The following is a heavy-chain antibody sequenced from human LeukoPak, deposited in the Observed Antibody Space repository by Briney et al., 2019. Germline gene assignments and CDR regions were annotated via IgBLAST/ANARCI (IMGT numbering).Heavy chain of an antibody. J-gene: IGHJ6*03. D-gene: IGHD6-13*01. CDR1: GYTFTSYD. CDR3: ARGPSSWYFDYYYYMDV. Sequence: ASVKVSCEASGYTFTSYDINWVRQATGQGLEWMGWMNPNSGNTGYAQKFQGRVTMTRNTSISTAYMELSSLRSEDTAVYYCARGPSSWYFDYYYYMDVWGKGTTVTISS. V-gene: IGHV1-8*01. CDR2: MNPNSGNT.